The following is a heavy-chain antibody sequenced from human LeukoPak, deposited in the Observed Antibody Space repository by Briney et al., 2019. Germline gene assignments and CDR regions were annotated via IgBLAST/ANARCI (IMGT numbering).Heavy chain of an antibody. CDR2: ISGSSSYI. V-gene: IGHV3-21*04. Sequence: PGGSLRLSCAASGLTFSSYRMNWVRQAPGKGLEWVSSISGSSSYIYYADSVKGRFTISRDNSKNTLYLQMNSLRAEDTAVYYCAKETTALMTTVTHEDYWGQGTLVTVSS. CDR3: AKETTALMTTVTHEDY. CDR1: GLTFSSYR. D-gene: IGHD4-17*01. J-gene: IGHJ4*02.